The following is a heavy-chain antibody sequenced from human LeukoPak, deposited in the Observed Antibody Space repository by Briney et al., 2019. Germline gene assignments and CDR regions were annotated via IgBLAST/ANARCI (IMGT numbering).Heavy chain of an antibody. CDR1: GGTFGSYA. D-gene: IGHD2-2*01. Sequence: SVKVSCKASGGTFGSYAISWVRQAPGQGLEWMGGIIPIFGTANYAQKFQGRVTITADESTSTAYMELSSLRSEDTAVYHCARDSRPIVVVPAARYNWFDPWGQGTLVTVSS. V-gene: IGHV1-69*01. CDR3: ARDSRPIVVVPAARYNWFDP. J-gene: IGHJ5*02. CDR2: IIPIFGTA.